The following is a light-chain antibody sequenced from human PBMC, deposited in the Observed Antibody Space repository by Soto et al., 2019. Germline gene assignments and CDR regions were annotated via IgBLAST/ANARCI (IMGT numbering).Light chain of an antibody. J-gene: IGKJ1*01. V-gene: IGKV1-16*02. CDR3: QQYHSYPPT. CDR2: EAS. CDR1: QDISNF. Sequence: DIQMTQSPSSLSASVGDRITSTCRASQDISNFLAWFQQKPGKAPKSLIYEASNLQSGVPPKFSGSESGTDFTLTINSLQPEDFATYYCQQYHSYPPTVGQGPKVEI.